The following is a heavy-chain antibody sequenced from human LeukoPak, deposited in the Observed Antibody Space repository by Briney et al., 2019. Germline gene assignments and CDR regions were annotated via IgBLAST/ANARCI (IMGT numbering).Heavy chain of an antibody. CDR3: ARSPRYYYGSGSDKNWFDP. V-gene: IGHV1-2*02. D-gene: IGHD3-10*01. CDR1: GYTFTGYY. J-gene: IGHJ5*02. Sequence: ASVTVSCRASGYTFTGYYMHWVRQAPGQGLEWMGWIDPNSGGTNYAQKFQGRVTMTRDTSISTAYMELSRLRSDDTAVYYCARSPRYYYGSGSDKNWFDPWGQGTLVTVSS. CDR2: IDPNSGGT.